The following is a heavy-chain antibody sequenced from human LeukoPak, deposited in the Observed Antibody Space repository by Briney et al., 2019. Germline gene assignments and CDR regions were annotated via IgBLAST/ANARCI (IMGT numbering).Heavy chain of an antibody. D-gene: IGHD1-14*01. J-gene: IGHJ6*03. CDR1: DGSITMDYYY. Sequence: SETLSLTCTVSDGSITMDYYYWGWVRQPPGKGLEWIGSIYYSGSTYYTPSLKSRVTISVDTSKNHFSLNLRSVSAADTAVYYCTRVYNPDYYYYMDVWGKGTSVTVSS. V-gene: IGHV4-39*07. CDR3: TRVYNPDYYYYMDV. CDR2: IYYSGST.